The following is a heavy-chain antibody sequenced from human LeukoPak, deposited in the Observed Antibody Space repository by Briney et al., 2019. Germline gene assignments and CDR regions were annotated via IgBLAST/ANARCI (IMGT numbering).Heavy chain of an antibody. D-gene: IGHD1-26*01. Sequence: SETLSLTCAVSVGSISSTNWGSWVRQPPGKGLEWIGEIYHSGSTNYNPSLKSRVTISVDKSENQFSLKLSSVTAADTAVYYCARIQVGSTSFDIWGQGTMVTVSS. CDR2: IYHSGST. J-gene: IGHJ3*02. CDR1: VGSISSTNW. CDR3: ARIQVGSTSFDI. V-gene: IGHV4-4*02.